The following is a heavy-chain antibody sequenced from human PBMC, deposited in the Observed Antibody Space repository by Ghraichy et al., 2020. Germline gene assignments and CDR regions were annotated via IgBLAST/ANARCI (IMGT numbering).Heavy chain of an antibody. CDR1: AYTFNSYG. Sequence: ASVKVSCKASAYTFNSYGITWVRQAPGQGLEWMGWISAYKGHTNYAQKLQDRFTMTTDTSTNTAYMELRSLRSDDTAVYYCARDREPRIVVAGTHAMDVWGQGTSIIVS. CDR3: ARDREPRIVVAGTHAMDV. J-gene: IGHJ6*02. CDR2: ISAYKGHT. V-gene: IGHV1-18*01. D-gene: IGHD6-19*01.